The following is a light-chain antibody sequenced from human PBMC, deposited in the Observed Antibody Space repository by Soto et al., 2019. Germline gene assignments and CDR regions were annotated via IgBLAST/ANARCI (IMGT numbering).Light chain of an antibody. CDR2: SNN. Sequence: QSVLTQPPSASGTPGQRVTISCSGSRSNIGSNTVNWYQHLPGTAPKLLIYSNNQWPSGVPDRFSGSKSGTSASLAISGLQSEDEADYYCASWDDSLNGRVFGTGTKLTVL. CDR1: RSNIGSNT. V-gene: IGLV1-44*01. J-gene: IGLJ1*01. CDR3: ASWDDSLNGRV.